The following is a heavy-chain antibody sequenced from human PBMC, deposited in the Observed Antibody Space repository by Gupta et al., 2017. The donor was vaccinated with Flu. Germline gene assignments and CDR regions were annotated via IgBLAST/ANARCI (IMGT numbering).Heavy chain of an antibody. V-gene: IGHV4-39*01. CDR2: LDYNGRT. D-gene: IGHD3-10*01. Sequence: GWVRQSPGKGLEWVLSLDYNGRTYKNPSLNSRVTMSVDPAKNQFSLNLTGVTAADTAVYYCASSGSYDVFDTWGQGTLVTVSS. J-gene: IGHJ4*02. CDR3: ASSGSYDVFDT.